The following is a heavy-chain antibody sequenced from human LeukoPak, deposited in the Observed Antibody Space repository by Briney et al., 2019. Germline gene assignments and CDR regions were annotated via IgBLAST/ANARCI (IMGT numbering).Heavy chain of an antibody. CDR3: VRGKVPYEY. CDR2: INHSGST. V-gene: IGHV4-34*01. CDR1: GGSFSGFY. Sequence: SETLSLTCAVYGGSFSGFYWRWIRQPPGKGLQWIGEINHSGSTNYNPSLKSRVTISVDTSKNQFSPNLSSVTAADTAVYYCVRGKVPYEYWGQGTLVTVSS. J-gene: IGHJ4*02. D-gene: IGHD2-2*01.